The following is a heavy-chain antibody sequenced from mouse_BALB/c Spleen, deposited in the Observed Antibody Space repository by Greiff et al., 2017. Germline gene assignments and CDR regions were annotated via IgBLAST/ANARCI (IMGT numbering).Heavy chain of an antibody. J-gene: IGHJ3*01. CDR3: ARYLLSPFAY. CDR2: ISYSGST. V-gene: IGHV3-8*02. Sequence: EVMLVESGPSLVKPSQTLSLTCSVTGDSITSGYWNWIRKFPGNKLEYMGYISYSGSTYYNPSLKSRISITRDTSKNQYYLQLNSVTTEDTATYYCARYLLSPFAYWGQGTLVTVSA. CDR1: GDSITSGY.